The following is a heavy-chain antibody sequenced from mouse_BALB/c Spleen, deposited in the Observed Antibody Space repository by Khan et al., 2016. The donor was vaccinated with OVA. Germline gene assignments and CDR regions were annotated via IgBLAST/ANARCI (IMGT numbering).Heavy chain of an antibody. D-gene: IGHD2-10*01. CDR3: ARQPYYHYYIMDY. Sequence: QVQLKESGPGLVAPSQSLSITCTISGFSLTNYGVHWVRQPPGKGLEWLVVIWSDGSTAYNSALNSRLSISKYNSKSHVFLKMNSLQTNDTAMYYCARQPYYHYYIMDYWGQGTSVTVSS. CDR2: IWSDGST. J-gene: IGHJ4*01. V-gene: IGHV2-6-1*01. CDR1: GFSLTNYG.